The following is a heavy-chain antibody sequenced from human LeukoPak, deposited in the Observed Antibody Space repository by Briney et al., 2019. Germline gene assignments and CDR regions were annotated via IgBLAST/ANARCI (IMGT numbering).Heavy chain of an antibody. J-gene: IGHJ4*02. CDR2: IYYSGST. Sequence: PSETLSLTCTVSGGSISSSSYYWGWLRQPAGKGLEWIGSIYYSGSTYYNPSLKSRVTISVDTSKNQFSLKLSSVTAADTAVYYCARGSTSSVDYWGQGTLVTVSS. CDR3: ARGSTSSVDY. V-gene: IGHV4-39*01. CDR1: GGSISSSSYY. D-gene: IGHD2-2*01.